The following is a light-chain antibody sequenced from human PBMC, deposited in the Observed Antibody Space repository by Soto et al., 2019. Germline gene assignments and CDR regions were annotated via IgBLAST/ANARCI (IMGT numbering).Light chain of an antibody. J-gene: IGLJ3*02. CDR1: SSDVGGYNY. CDR3: SSYTTSSTLVV. CDR2: EVS. Sequence: QSVLTQPASVSXSPGQSITISCTGTSSDVGGYNYVSWYQQHPGKAPKLMIYEVSHRPSGVSDRFSGSKSGNTASLTISGLQAEDEADYYCSSYTTSSTLVVFGGGTKLTVL. V-gene: IGLV2-14*01.